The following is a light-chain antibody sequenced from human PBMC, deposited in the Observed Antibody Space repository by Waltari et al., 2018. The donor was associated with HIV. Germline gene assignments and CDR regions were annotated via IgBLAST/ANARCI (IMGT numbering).Light chain of an antibody. J-gene: IGKJ5*01. CDR1: QSVSSSY. CDR2: GAS. CDR3: QQYGSSPRIT. V-gene: IGKV3-20*01. Sequence: EIVLTQSPGTLSLSPGERATLSCRASQSVSSSYLAWYQQKPGQAPRLLIYGASSRATGIPARFSGSGSGTDFTLSISSLEPADFAVYYCQQYGSSPRITFGQGTRLEIK.